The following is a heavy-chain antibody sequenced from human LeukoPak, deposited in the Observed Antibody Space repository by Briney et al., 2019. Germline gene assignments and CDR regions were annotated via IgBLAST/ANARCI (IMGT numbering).Heavy chain of an antibody. CDR3: GKAIGYNSSAVDF. Sequence: PGGSLRLSCAASGFAFSTYGMHWVRQAPGKGLEWVAFIWNDGNNKYYPDSVKGRFTISRDNSKNTLYLQMNSLRAEDTAVYFCGKAIGYNSSAVDFWGQRTLVTVSS. V-gene: IGHV3-30*02. D-gene: IGHD6-6*01. J-gene: IGHJ4*02. CDR1: GFAFSTYG. CDR2: IWNDGNNK.